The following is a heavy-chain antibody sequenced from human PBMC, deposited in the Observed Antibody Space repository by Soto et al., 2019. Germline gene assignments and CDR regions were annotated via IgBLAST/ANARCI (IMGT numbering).Heavy chain of an antibody. J-gene: IGHJ4*02. CDR2: ITHFGGT. CDR1: GGSLSGVH. CDR3: AGGRGNVWELPFY. Sequence: QVQVQQWGAGLLKPSETLSLTCEVFGGSLSGVHWTWIRQSPGEGLEWIGEITHFGGTNSNPSLKSRVTISADTSKILFSLNSTSVTAADTAVYYCAGGRGNVWELPFYWGQGTLVTVSS. V-gene: IGHV4-34*01. D-gene: IGHD1-26*01.